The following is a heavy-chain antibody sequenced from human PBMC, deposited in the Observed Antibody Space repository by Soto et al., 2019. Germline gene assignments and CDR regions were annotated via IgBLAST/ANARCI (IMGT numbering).Heavy chain of an antibody. J-gene: IGHJ4*02. CDR1: GYTFTSYG. CDR3: ARVFPTYYYDSSGYLNFDY. Sequence: GASVKVSCKASGYTFTSYGISWVRQAPGQGLEWMGWISAYNGNTNYAQKLQGRVTMTTDTSTSTAYMELRSLRSDDTAVYYCARVFPTYYYDSSGYLNFDYWGQGTLVTVSS. V-gene: IGHV1-18*01. D-gene: IGHD3-22*01. CDR2: ISAYNGNT.